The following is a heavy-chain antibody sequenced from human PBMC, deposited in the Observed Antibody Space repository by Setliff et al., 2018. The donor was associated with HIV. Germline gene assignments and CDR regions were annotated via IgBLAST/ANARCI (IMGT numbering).Heavy chain of an antibody. CDR1: GFAFSNFW. CDR2: ISPDGSRN. V-gene: IGHV3-7*03. D-gene: IGHD2-8*01. Sequence: QPGGSLRLSCAASGFAFSNFWMHWVRQAPGKGLEWVASISPDGSRNHCVGSVTGRFTASRDNAKKSLYLQMNSLRAEDTAVYYCARVLLRTNAVYGVVSNQFDPWGQGTLVTVSS. J-gene: IGHJ5*02. CDR3: ARVLLRTNAVYGVVSNQFDP.